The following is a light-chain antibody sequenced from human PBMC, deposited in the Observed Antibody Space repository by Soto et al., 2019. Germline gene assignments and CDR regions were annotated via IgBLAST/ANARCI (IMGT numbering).Light chain of an antibody. CDR3: QQYDTSVT. Sequence: EIVLTQSPGTLSLSQGERAALSCRASQSITNSYLAWYQQKPGQAPRLLIYGAFSRAAGIPDRFSGSGSGTDFTLTISRLEPEDFAVYYCQQYDTSVTFGGGTKVEIK. CDR1: QSITNSY. J-gene: IGKJ4*01. CDR2: GAF. V-gene: IGKV3-20*01.